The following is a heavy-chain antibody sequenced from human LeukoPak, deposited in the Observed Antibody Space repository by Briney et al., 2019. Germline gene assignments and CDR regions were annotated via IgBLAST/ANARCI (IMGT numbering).Heavy chain of an antibody. CDR1: GFTFSGHW. D-gene: IGHD6-13*01. CDR3: ARDGPAAGLYFDY. J-gene: IGHJ4*02. V-gene: IGHV3-7*03. Sequence: PGGSLRLSCAASGFTFSGHWMGWVRQAPGKGLEWVANINQDGSEKYYVDSVKGRFTISRDNAENSLYLQMNSLRVEDTAVYYCARDGPAAGLYFDYWGQGILVTVSS. CDR2: INQDGSEK.